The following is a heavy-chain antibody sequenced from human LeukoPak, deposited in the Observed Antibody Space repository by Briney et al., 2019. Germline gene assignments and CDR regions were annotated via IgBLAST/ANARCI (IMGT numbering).Heavy chain of an antibody. J-gene: IGHJ4*02. V-gene: IGHV3-49*04. CDR1: GFTFGDYA. D-gene: IGHD6-19*01. CDR2: IRSKAYGGTT. CDR3: TRLYSSGWGHDY. Sequence: GGSLRLSCTASGFTFGDYAMSWVRQAPGKGLEWVGFIRSKAYGGTTEYAASVKGRFTISRDDSKSIACLQTNSLKTEDTAVYYCTRLYSSGWGHDYWGQGTLVTVSS.